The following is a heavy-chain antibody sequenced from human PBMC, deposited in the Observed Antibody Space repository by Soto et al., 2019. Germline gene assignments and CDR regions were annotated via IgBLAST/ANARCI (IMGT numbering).Heavy chain of an antibody. Sequence: PGEPQKVSCKGSGYRFASYWLGWVRQVRGKGLEWMGIMNPADSDTIYSPSFQGQVIMSVDESNNTAYLPWSSLRASDTAIYYCGRHPGSPRDFYYYGLDFWGQGTTGTVSS. D-gene: IGHD1-26*01. CDR1: GYRFASYW. CDR2: MNPADSDT. CDR3: GRHPGSPRDFYYYGLDF. J-gene: IGHJ6*02. V-gene: IGHV5-51*01.